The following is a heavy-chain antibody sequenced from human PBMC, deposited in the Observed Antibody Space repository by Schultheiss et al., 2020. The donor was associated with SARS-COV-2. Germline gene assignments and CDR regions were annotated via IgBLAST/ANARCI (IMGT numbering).Heavy chain of an antibody. J-gene: IGHJ6*02. Sequence: GGSLRLSCVASGFTFRSYSMNWVRQAPGKGLEGVAAISGSGGSTYYADSVKGRFTISRDNSKNTLYLQMNSLRAEDTAVYYCARDQLRFLEWLSTGIVYYYGMDVWGQGATVTVSS. V-gene: IGHV3-23*01. CDR3: ARDQLRFLEWLSTGIVYYYGMDV. CDR2: ISGSGGST. CDR1: GFTFRSYS. D-gene: IGHD3-3*01.